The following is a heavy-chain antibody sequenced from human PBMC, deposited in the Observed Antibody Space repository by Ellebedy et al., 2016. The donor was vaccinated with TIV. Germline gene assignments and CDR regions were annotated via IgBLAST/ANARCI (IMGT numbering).Heavy chain of an antibody. D-gene: IGHD2-15*01. CDR3: ARGSGGRFKWFDP. CDR2: IFGSGSTS. CDR1: GGSISGGNFY. J-gene: IGHJ5*02. Sequence: SETLSLTXTVSGGSISGGNFYWSWIRQPAGKGLEWIGRIFGSGSTSNYNPSLKSRVTISVDTSKNQFSLKLTSVTAADTAMYYCARGSGGRFKWFDPWGQGTLVTVSS. V-gene: IGHV4-61*02.